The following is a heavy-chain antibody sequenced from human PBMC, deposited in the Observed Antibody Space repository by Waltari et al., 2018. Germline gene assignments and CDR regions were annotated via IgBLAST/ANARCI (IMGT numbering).Heavy chain of an antibody. D-gene: IGHD3-10*01. V-gene: IGHV4-39*01. CDR2: INYSGST. CDR1: GRSISRTNYF. CDR3: ARRWGSGSPYFDF. J-gene: IGHJ4*02. Sequence: QLQLQESGPGLVKPSETLSLTCTVSGRSISRTNYFWGRLRQPPGKGLEYIGIINYSGSTYYNPSLKSRLTISVDTSKNQFSLNLNSVTAADTALYYCARRWGSGSPYFDFWGQGTLVTVSS.